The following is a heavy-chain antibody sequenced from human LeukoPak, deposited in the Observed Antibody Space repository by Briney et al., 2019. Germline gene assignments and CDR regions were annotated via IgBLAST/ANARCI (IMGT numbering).Heavy chain of an antibody. J-gene: IGHJ4*02. CDR2: INPNSGGT. CDR1: GYTFTGYY. V-gene: IGHV1-2*02. D-gene: IGHD3-22*01. CDR3: ARGSHVYYYDSSGYPPFDY. Sequence: ASVKVSCKASGYTFTGYYMHWVRQAPGQGLEWMGWINPNSGGTNYAQKLQGRVTMTRDTSISTAYMELSRLRSDDTAVYYCARGSHVYYYDSSGYPPFDYWGQGTLVTVSS.